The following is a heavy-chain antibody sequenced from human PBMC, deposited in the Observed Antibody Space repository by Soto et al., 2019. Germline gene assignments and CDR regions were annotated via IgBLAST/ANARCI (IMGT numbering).Heavy chain of an antibody. Sequence: EVQLVESGGGLIQPGGSLRLSCAVSGFTVSNNYMSWVRQAPGKGLEGVSVIYSGGYTAYGDSVKGRFTISRDNSKHPIVLQMKSLRPGDGALFSCATHPGGGGYWGQGTLVTVSS. D-gene: IGHD3-10*01. J-gene: IGHJ4*02. V-gene: IGHV3-53*01. CDR1: GFTVSNNY. CDR2: IYSGGYT. CDR3: ATHPGGGGY.